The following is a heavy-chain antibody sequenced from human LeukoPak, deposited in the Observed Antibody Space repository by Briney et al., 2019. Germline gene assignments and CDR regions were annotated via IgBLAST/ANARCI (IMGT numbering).Heavy chain of an antibody. CDR3: AREAAWGNWYFDL. CDR1: GFTFSSYS. V-gene: IGHV3-30*03. CDR2: IGDTGRAK. Sequence: GGSLRLSCAASGFTFSSYSMNWVRQAPGKGLEWVAVIGDTGRAKYYADSVEGRFTASRDNSKNTLYLEMNSLRYDDTALYYCAREAAWGNWYFDLWGRGTLVTVSS. D-gene: IGHD3-16*01. J-gene: IGHJ2*01.